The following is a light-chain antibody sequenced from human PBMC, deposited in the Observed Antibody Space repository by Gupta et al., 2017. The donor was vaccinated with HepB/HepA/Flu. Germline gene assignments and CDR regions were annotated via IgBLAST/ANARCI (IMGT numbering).Light chain of an antibody. J-gene: IGKJ1*01. CDR1: QSISSNY. CDR2: GAS. V-gene: IGKV3-20*01. CDR3: QQYGSSPFT. Sequence: ELVLTQSPGTLSLSPGERAALSCRASQSISSNYLAWYQQKPGQAPRLLIYGASSRATGIPYRFSGSGSGTDFTLTISSLEPEDVAVYYCQQYGSSPFTFGRGTNVEIK.